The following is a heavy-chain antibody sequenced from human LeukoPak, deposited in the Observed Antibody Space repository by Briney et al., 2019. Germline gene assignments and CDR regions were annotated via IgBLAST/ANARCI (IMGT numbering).Heavy chain of an antibody. CDR3: AHSKRLRWPDY. Sequence: SGPTQVTPTQPLTLTCTFSGFSLSTSGVGVGWIRQPPGKALEWLALIYWNDDKRYSPSLKSRLTITKDTSKNQVVLTMTNMDPVDTATYYCAHSKRLRWPDYWGQGTLVTVSS. CDR1: GFSLSTSGVG. V-gene: IGHV2-5*01. D-gene: IGHD5-12*01. J-gene: IGHJ4*02. CDR2: IYWNDDK.